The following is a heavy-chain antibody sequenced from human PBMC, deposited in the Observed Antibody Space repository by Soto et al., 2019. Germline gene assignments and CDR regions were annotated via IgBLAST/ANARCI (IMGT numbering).Heavy chain of an antibody. V-gene: IGHV3-21*01. CDR3: ARDTYYYGSGSYSP. CDR1: GFTFSSYS. CDR2: ISSSSSYI. Sequence: EVQLVESGGGLVKPGGSLRLSCAASGFTFSSYSMNWVRQAPGKRLERVSSISSSSSYIYYADSVKGRFTISRDNAKNTLYLRMNSLRAEDTAVYYCARDTYYYGSGSYSPWGQGTLVTLSS. D-gene: IGHD3-10*01. J-gene: IGHJ5*02.